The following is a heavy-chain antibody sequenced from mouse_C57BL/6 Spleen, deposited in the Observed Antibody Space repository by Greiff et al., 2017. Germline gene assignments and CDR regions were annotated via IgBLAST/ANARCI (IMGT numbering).Heavy chain of an antibody. CDR3: ARRNRGSSGYGYFDY. D-gene: IGHD3-2*02. CDR1: GFNIKDDY. Sequence: EVQLQQSGAELVRPGASVKLSCTASGFNIKDDYMHWVKQRPEQGLEWIGWIDPENGDTEYASKFQGKATITADKSSSTAYMQLSSLTSEDSAVYYCARRNRGSSGYGYFDYWGQGTTLTVSS. V-gene: IGHV14-4*01. J-gene: IGHJ2*01. CDR2: IDPENGDT.